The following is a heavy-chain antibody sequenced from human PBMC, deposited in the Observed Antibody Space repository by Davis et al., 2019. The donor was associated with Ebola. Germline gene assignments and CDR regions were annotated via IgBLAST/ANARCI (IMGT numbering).Heavy chain of an antibody. CDR1: GYTFTGYY. CDR3: ARARGGTEYDAFDI. CDR2: INPNSGGT. D-gene: IGHD2-8*02. Sequence: ASVKVSCKASGYTFTGYYMQWVRQAPGQGLEWMGWINPNSGGTNYAQKFQGRVTMTRDTPISTAYMELSSLRSDDTAVYYCARARGGTEYDAFDIWGQGTMVTVSS. J-gene: IGHJ3*02. V-gene: IGHV1-2*02.